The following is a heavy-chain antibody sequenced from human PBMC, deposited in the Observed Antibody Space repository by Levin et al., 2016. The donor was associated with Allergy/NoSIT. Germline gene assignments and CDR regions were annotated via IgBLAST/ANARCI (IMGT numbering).Heavy chain of an antibody. V-gene: IGHV3-15*01. D-gene: IGHD1-26*01. CDR1: GFTFTNSW. CDR2: IKSKAGGGTT. Sequence: GESLKISCAASGFTFTNSWMNWVRQAPGKGLEWVGRIKSKAGGGTTDYAAPVKGRFTISRDDSESTLYLQMNSLKTEDTAVYYCIGIVRATPDLIYFDYWGQGTLVTVSS. J-gene: IGHJ4*02. CDR3: IGIVRATPDLIYFDY.